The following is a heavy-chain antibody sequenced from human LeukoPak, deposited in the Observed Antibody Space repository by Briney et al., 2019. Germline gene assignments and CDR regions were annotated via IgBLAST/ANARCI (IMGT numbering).Heavy chain of an antibody. D-gene: IGHD6-6*01. CDR3: ARSFQSSPSWYWYFDL. CDR1: GFTFSNYT. CDR2: ISSSSSFI. Sequence: GGSLRLSCAASGFTFSNYTMNWVRQPPGKWLEWVSVISSSSSFIYYADTVKGRFTISRENVKNSLYLHLNSLRAEDTAVYYCARSFQSSPSWYWYFDLWGRGTLVTVSS. J-gene: IGHJ2*01. V-gene: IGHV3-21*01.